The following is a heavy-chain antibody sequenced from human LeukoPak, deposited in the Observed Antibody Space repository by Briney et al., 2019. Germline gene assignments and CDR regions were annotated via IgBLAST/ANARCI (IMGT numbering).Heavy chain of an antibody. D-gene: IGHD6-13*01. V-gene: IGHV1-46*01. CDR1: GYTFTGYY. Sequence: ASVKVSCKASGYTFTGYYMHWVRQAPGQGREWMGIINPSGGSTSYAQKFQGRVTMTRDTSTSTVYMELSSLRSEDTAVYYCARDLIAAAGVDYWGQGTLVTVSS. J-gene: IGHJ4*02. CDR2: INPSGGST. CDR3: ARDLIAAAGVDY.